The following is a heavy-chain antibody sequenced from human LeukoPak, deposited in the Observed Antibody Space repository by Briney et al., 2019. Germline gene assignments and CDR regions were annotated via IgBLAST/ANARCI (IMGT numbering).Heavy chain of an antibody. J-gene: IGHJ4*02. Sequence: GGSLRLSCAGSGFTFSSYPMSWVRQAPGKGLQWVSAISNGGGSAYYADSVKGRFTISRDNSKSTLYLQMNSLRAEDTAIYYCAKIFRDIVVVVAATRGYYFDYWGQGTLVTVSS. D-gene: IGHD2-15*01. V-gene: IGHV3-23*01. CDR3: AKIFRDIVVVVAATRGYYFDY. CDR2: ISNGGGSA. CDR1: GFTFSSYP.